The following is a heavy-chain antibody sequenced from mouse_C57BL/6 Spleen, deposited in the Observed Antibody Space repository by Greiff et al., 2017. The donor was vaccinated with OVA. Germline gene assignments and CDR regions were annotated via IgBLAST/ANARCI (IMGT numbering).Heavy chain of an antibody. J-gene: IGHJ3*01. CDR1: GYTFTSYW. Sequence: QVQLQQPGAELVKPGASVKLSCKASGYTFTSYWMHWVKQRPGQGLEWIGMIHPNSGSTNYNEKFKSKATLTVDKSSSTAYMQLSSLTSENAAVYYCARDGYYLFAYWGQGTLVTVSA. CDR3: ARDGYYLFAY. CDR2: IHPNSGST. D-gene: IGHD2-3*01. V-gene: IGHV1-64*01.